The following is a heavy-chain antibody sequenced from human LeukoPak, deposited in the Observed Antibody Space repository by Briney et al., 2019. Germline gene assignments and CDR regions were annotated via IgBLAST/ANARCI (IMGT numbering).Heavy chain of an antibody. CDR1: GFTFSSYG. D-gene: IGHD1-26*01. V-gene: IGHV3-30*02. Sequence: GGSLRLSCAASGFTFSSYGMHWVRQAPGKGLEWVAFIRYDGSNKDYADSVKGRCTISRDNPKNTLYLQMNSLRAEDTAVYYCANDFYSGSYYMRGGYFDYWGQGTLVTVSS. CDR3: ANDFYSGSYYMRGGYFDY. J-gene: IGHJ4*02. CDR2: IRYDGSNK.